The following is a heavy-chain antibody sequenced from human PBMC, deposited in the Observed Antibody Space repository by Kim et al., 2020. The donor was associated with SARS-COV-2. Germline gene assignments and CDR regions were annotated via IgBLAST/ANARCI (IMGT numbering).Heavy chain of an antibody. D-gene: IGHD6-13*01. Sequence: GVSLRLSCAASGFTFSSYSMNWVRQAPGKGLEWVSSISSSSSYIYYADSVKGRFTISRDNAKNSLYLQMNSLRAEDTAVYYCARGFGYSSSWYEPHFDYWGQGTLVTVSS. CDR3: ARGFGYSSSWYEPHFDY. J-gene: IGHJ4*02. CDR1: GFTFSSYS. CDR2: ISSSSSYI. V-gene: IGHV3-21*01.